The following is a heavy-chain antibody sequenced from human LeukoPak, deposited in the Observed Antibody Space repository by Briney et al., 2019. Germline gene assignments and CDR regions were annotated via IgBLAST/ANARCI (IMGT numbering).Heavy chain of an antibody. CDR2: IYDSGST. J-gene: IGHJ3*02. V-gene: IGHV4-30-4*08. CDR3: ARDCSGGSCYGAFDI. D-gene: IGHD2-15*01. CDR1: GGSISSSSYY. Sequence: SETLSLTCTVSGGSISSSSYYWGWIRQPPGKGLEWIGYIYDSGSTYYNPSLKSRITISVDTSENRFSLKLSSVTATDTAVYYCARDCSGGSCYGAFDIWGQGTMVTVSS.